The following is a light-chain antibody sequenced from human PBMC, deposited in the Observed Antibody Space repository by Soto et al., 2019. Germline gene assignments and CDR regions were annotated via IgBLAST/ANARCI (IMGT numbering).Light chain of an antibody. Sequence: EILLTQSPATLSLSPGERATLSCRASQDVDSYLAWYQQTPGQAPRLLIYDASNRAPGIPARFSGSGSGTDFTLPISSLAPEDFAVYYCQQRNTWPFTFGPGTKVDIK. CDR1: QDVDSY. CDR3: QQRNTWPFT. V-gene: IGKV3-11*01. J-gene: IGKJ3*01. CDR2: DAS.